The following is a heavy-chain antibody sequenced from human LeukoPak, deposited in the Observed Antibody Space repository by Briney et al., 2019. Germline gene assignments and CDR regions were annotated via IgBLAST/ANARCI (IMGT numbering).Heavy chain of an antibody. CDR3: VRDRGGLRYFDY. Sequence: PGGSLRLSCAASRFTFSNHGMHWVRQAPGKGLEWVAVIWYDGSNKYCADSVKGRFTISRDNSKNTLYLQMNSLRAEDTAVYYCVRDRGGLRYFDYWGQGTLVTVSS. V-gene: IGHV3-33*01. CDR2: IWYDGSNK. CDR1: RFTFSNHG. J-gene: IGHJ4*02. D-gene: IGHD5-12*01.